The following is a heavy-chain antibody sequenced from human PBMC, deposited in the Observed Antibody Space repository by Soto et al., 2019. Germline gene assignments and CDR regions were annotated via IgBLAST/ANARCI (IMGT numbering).Heavy chain of an antibody. Sequence: QVQLVESGGGVVQPGGSLRLSCTTSGFTFNTYGMHWVRQAPGKGLEWVAIIWYDGSNKYYADSVKGRFTISRDNSKNTLYLQMNRLRAEDTALDYCARADCTGAYCYSWPFNYGVDVWGQGTTVTVSS. CDR3: ARADCTGAYCYSWPFNYGVDV. D-gene: IGHD2-15*01. CDR1: GFTFNTYG. V-gene: IGHV3-33*08. J-gene: IGHJ6*02. CDR2: IWYDGSNK.